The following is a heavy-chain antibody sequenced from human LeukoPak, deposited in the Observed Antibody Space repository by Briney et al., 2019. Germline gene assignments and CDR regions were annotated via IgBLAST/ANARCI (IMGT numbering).Heavy chain of an antibody. D-gene: IGHD3-22*01. CDR1: GGSISSGDYF. Sequence: PSETLSLTCNVSGGSISSGDYFWSWIRQPPEKGLEWIGCIYYSGTTYYNPSLRSRVTMSVDTSKNQFSLKLSSVTAADTAVYCCATYYYDSSGYYYFDYWGQGTLVTVSS. V-gene: IGHV4-30-4*01. CDR2: IYYSGTT. CDR3: ATYYYDSSGYYYFDY. J-gene: IGHJ4*02.